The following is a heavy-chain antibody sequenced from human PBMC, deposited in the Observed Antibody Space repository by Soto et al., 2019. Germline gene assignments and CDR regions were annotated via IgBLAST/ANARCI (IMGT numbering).Heavy chain of an antibody. Sequence: EVQLVESGGGLVQPGGSLRVSCAASGFTSRSHRIHWVRQAPGKGLEWVSRIDTDGGGTSYADSVKGRFTISTDNAENTVYLQMNGLRVDDTAVYYCAMVFDVWGQGTLVTVSS. D-gene: IGHD2-15*01. CDR1: GFTSRSHR. CDR3: AMVFDV. V-gene: IGHV3-74*01. CDR2: IDTDGGGT. J-gene: IGHJ4*02.